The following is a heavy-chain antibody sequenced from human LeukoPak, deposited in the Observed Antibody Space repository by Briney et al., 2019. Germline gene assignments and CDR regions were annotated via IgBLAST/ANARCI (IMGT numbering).Heavy chain of an antibody. CDR3: TRGTNDYGGIERKKPFDY. V-gene: IGHV3-30-3*01. J-gene: IGHJ4*02. CDR2: ISYDGSNK. Sequence: GGSLRLSCAASGFTFSSYGMHWVRQAPGKGLEWVAVISYDGSNKYCVDSVKGRFTISRDNSKNTLYLQMSSLRAEDTAVYYCTRGTNDYGGIERKKPFDYWGQGTLVIVSS. D-gene: IGHD4-23*01. CDR1: GFTFSSYG.